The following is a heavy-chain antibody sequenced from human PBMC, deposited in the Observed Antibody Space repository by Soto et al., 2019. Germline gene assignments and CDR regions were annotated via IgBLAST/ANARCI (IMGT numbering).Heavy chain of an antibody. V-gene: IGHV1-18*01. CDR1: GYTFTSYG. Sequence: ASLKVSCKASGYTFTSYGISWVRQAPGQGLEWMGWISAYNGSTNYAQKLQGRVTMTTDTSTSTAYMELRSLRSDDTAVYYCARTMTTVTKLSYYYYMDVWGKGTTVTVSS. D-gene: IGHD4-17*01. J-gene: IGHJ6*03. CDR2: ISAYNGST. CDR3: ARTMTTVTKLSYYYYMDV.